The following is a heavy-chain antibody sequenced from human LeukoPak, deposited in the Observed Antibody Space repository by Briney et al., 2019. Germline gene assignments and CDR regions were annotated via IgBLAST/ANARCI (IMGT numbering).Heavy chain of an antibody. J-gene: IGHJ6*02. D-gene: IGHD2-2*01. CDR1: GFTFSSYS. CDR3: ARVGTSYYGMDV. CDR2: ISSSSSYI. Sequence: GGSLRLSCAASGFTFSSYSMNWVRQAPGKGLEWVSSISSSSSYIYYADSVKGRFTISRDNAKNSLYLQMNSLRAEDTAGYYCARVGTSYYGMDVWGQGTTVTVSS. V-gene: IGHV3-21*01.